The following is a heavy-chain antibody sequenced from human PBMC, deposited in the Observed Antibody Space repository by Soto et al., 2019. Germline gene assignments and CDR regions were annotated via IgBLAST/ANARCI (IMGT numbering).Heavy chain of an antibody. CDR2: IDSSGEK. Sequence: QVTLKESGPVRVKPTETLTLRCTVSGLSITDSEMGVSWIRQPPGQPLEWLAHIDSSGEKSYRTFLKSRLATSKDTSKSQIVLTMTNMDPADTATYYCARRHLAVAVSPWFDPWGQGIPVTVSS. J-gene: IGHJ5*02. D-gene: IGHD6-19*01. V-gene: IGHV2-26*01. CDR1: GLSITDSEMG. CDR3: ARRHLAVAVSPWFDP.